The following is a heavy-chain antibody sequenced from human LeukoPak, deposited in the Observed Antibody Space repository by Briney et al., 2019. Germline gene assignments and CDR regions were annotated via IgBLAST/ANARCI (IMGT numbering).Heavy chain of an antibody. CDR2: MSSNNGHT. Sequence: ASVKVSCKASGYTFTAYDINWVRQATGRGLEWMGWMSSNNGHTGCAQKFQGRVTMTRDTSINTAYMELSSLTSEDTAVYYCARNPYGTGHFDPWGQGSLVTVSS. J-gene: IGHJ5*02. CDR1: GYTFTAYD. CDR3: ARNPYGTGHFDP. D-gene: IGHD2-8*02. V-gene: IGHV1-8*01.